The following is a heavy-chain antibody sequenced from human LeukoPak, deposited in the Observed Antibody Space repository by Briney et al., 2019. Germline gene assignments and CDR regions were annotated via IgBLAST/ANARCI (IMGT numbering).Heavy chain of an antibody. D-gene: IGHD2-2*01. CDR2: INPNSGGT. V-gene: IGHV1-2*02. Sequence: ASVKVSCKASGYTFTGYYMHWVRQAPGQGLEWMGWINPNSGGTNYAQKFQGRVTMTRDTSISTAYMELSRLRSDDTAVYYCARVQALVVVVPNHAFDIWGQGTMVTVSS. J-gene: IGHJ3*02. CDR1: GYTFTGYY. CDR3: ARVQALVVVVPNHAFDI.